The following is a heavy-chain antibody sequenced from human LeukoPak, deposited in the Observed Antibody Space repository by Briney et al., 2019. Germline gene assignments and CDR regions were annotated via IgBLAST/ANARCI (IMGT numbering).Heavy chain of an antibody. D-gene: IGHD3-22*01. CDR1: GYTFTGYY. CDR3: ARVDRPYYYDSNY. V-gene: IGHV1-2*02. CDR2: INPNSGGT. J-gene: IGHJ4*02. Sequence: GASVKVSCKASGYTFTGYYMHWVRQAPGQGLEWMGWINPNSGGTNYAQKFQGRVTMTRDTSISTAYMELSRLRSDDTAVYYCARVDRPYYYDSNYWGQGTLVTVSS.